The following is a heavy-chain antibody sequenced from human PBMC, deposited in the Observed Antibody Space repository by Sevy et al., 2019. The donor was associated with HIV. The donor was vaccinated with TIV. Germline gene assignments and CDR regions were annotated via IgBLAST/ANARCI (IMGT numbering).Heavy chain of an antibody. J-gene: IGHJ6*03. D-gene: IGHD2-2*01. V-gene: IGHV3-11*05. Sequence: GGSLRLSCAASGFTFSDYYMSWIRQAPGKGLEWVSYISSSSSYTNYADSVKGRFTISRDNAKNSLYLQMNRLRAEDTAVYYCARGGYCSSTSCHAAYYYYMDVWGKGTTVTVSS. CDR3: ARGGYCSSTSCHAAYYYYMDV. CDR1: GFTFSDYY. CDR2: ISSSSSYT.